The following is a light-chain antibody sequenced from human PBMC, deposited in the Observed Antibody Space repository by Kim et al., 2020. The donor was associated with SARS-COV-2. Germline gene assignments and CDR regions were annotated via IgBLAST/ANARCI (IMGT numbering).Light chain of an antibody. CDR1: QSAVSNY. J-gene: IGKJ1*01. Sequence: SPGERATLSCRASQSAVSNYLSWYQQKPGQAPRLLIYEISSRATGIPDRFSGSGSGTDFTLTISRLEPEDFAVYYCHQYGSLPRAFGQGTKVDIK. CDR3: HQYGSLPRA. V-gene: IGKV3-20*01. CDR2: EIS.